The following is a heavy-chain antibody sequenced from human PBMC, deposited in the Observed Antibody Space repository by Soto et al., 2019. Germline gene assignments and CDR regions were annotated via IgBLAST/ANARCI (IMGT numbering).Heavy chain of an antibody. CDR2: VSNTATT. D-gene: IGHD3-10*01. Sequence: PSETLSLTCTVSGADIINHYWAWIRQSPGGGLESIGYVSNTATTTYNPSLKNRVTISVDASKSQFYLKLSSVTAADTAVYYCARVWGGAFDIWGQGTMVT. V-gene: IGHV4-59*11. CDR1: GADIINHY. CDR3: ARVWGGAFDI. J-gene: IGHJ3*02.